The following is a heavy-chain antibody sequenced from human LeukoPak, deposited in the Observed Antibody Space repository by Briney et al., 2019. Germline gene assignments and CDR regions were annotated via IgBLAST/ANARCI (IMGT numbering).Heavy chain of an antibody. CDR3: GRVGIDTSGYYHTYFDY. CDR1: GGSISSSSYY. V-gene: IGHV4-39*07. CDR2: IYYSRST. J-gene: IGHJ4*02. D-gene: IGHD3-22*01. Sequence: SETLSLTCTVSGGSISSSSYYWGWVRQPPGKGLEWIGTIYYSRSTYYNPSLKSRATISVDTSKNQFSLNLSSVTAADTAVYYCGRVGIDTSGYYHTYFDYWGQGTLVTVSS.